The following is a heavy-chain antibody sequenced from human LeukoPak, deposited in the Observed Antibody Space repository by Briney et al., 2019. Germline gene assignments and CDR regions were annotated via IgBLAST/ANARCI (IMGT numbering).Heavy chain of an antibody. CDR2: IYSTGRS. CDR1: GGSISNYF. J-gene: IGHJ3*01. CDR3: ACLTTADAFDL. D-gene: IGHD3-22*01. Sequence: SETPSLTCTVSGGSISNYFWSWVRQPAGKGLAWIGRIYSTGRSDYNPSLKSRVTMSVDTSKNQFSLKLSSVTAADTAVYYCACLTTADAFDLWGQGTMVTVSS. V-gene: IGHV4-4*07.